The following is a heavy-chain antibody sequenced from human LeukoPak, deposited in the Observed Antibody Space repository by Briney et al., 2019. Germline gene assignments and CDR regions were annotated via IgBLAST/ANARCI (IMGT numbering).Heavy chain of an antibody. CDR2: IYTSGST. V-gene: IGHV4-61*02. J-gene: IGHJ6*03. D-gene: IGHD3-22*01. CDR3: ARDRGQIGYYYYYYMDV. CDR1: GGSISSGSYY. Sequence: TSQTLSLTCTVSGGSISSGSYYWSWIRQPAGKGLEWIGRIYTSGSTNYNPSLKSRVTISVDTSKNQFSLKLSSVTAADTAVYYCARDRGQIGYYYYYYMDVWGKGNTVTVSS.